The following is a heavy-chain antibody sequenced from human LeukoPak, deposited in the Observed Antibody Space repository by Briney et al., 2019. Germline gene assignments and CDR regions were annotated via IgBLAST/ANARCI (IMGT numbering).Heavy chain of an antibody. V-gene: IGHV4-30-2*01. J-gene: IGHJ4*02. D-gene: IGHD6-13*01. CDR2: IYHSGST. CDR1: GGSISSGGYY. CDR3: ARAKTSAAADY. Sequence: SQTLSLTCTVSGGSISSGGYYWSWIRQPPGKGLEWIGYIYHSGSTYYNPSLKSRVTISVDRSKNQFSLKLSSVTAADTAVYYCARAKTSAAADYWGQGTLVTVSS.